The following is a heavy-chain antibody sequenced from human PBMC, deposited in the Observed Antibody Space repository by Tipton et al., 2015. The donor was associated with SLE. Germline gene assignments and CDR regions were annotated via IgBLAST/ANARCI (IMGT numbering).Heavy chain of an antibody. CDR1: GFTFSSYS. J-gene: IGHJ1*01. D-gene: IGHD6-19*01. CDR2: ISSSSSYI. CDR3: AKGEIRAAGRGLDYFQY. Sequence: SLRLSCTASGFTFSSYSMNWVRQAPGKGLEWVSSISSSSSYIYYADSVKGRFTISRDNAKNSLYLQMNSLRAEDTAVYYCAKGEIRAAGRGLDYFQYWGQGSLVTVSS. V-gene: IGHV3-21*01.